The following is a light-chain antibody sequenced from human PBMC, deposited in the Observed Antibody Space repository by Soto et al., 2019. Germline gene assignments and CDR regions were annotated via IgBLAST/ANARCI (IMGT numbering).Light chain of an antibody. CDR1: QSVRSS. V-gene: IGKV3-15*01. J-gene: IGKJ4*01. Sequence: DIVMTQSPGTLSVSPGERATLFCRASQSVRSSLAWYQQKPGLPPRLLIYDASTRATGLPARFRGSGSGTEFTLTIDSLQSEDFAVYYCQQYNDWPPDFGGGTKVDIK. CDR3: QQYNDWPPD. CDR2: DAS.